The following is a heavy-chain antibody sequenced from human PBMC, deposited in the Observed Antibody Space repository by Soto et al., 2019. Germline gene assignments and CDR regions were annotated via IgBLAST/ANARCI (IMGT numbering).Heavy chain of an antibody. D-gene: IGHD6-13*01. J-gene: IGHJ4*02. CDR1: GFTFSSYA. CDR2: ISGSGGST. Sequence: GGSLRLSYAASGFTFSSYAMSWVRQAPGKGLEWVSAISGSGGSTYYADSVKGRFTISRDNSKNTLYLQMNSLRAEDTAVYYCAKDPGRTRSSWQQTPHYWCKGTLVTVS. V-gene: IGHV3-23*01. CDR3: AKDPGRTRSSWQQTPHY.